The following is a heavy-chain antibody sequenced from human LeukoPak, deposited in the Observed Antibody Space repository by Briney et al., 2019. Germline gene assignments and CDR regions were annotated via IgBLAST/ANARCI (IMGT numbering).Heavy chain of an antibody. V-gene: IGHV1-69-2*01. CDR2: VDPEDGET. D-gene: IGHD3-22*01. J-gene: IGHJ4*02. Sequence: ASVKVSCKVSGYTFTDYYMHWVQQAPGKGLEWMGLVDPEDGETIYAEKFQGRVTMTEDTSTDTAYMELSSLRSEDTAVYYCATDDYYDSSGYDYWGQGTLVTVSS. CDR1: GYTFTDYY. CDR3: ATDDYYDSSGYDY.